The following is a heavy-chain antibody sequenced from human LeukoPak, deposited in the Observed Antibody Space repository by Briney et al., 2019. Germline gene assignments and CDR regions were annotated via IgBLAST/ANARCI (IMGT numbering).Heavy chain of an antibody. CDR3: ARLPDYYDSSGYYYVGFDY. J-gene: IGHJ4*02. Sequence: PGRSLRLSCAASGFTFSSYWMSWVRQAPGKGLEWVANIKQDGSEKYYVDSVKGRFTISRDNAKNSQYLQMNSLRAEDTAVYYCARLPDYYDSSGYYYVGFDYWGQGTLVTVSS. V-gene: IGHV3-7*01. CDR2: IKQDGSEK. CDR1: GFTFSSYW. D-gene: IGHD3-22*01.